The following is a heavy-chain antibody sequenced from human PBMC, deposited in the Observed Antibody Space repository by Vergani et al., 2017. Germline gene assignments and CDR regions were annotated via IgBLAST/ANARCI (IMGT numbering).Heavy chain of an antibody. V-gene: IGHV4-31*03. CDR2: IYYSGST. CDR1: GGSISSGGYY. Sequence: QVQLQESGPGLVKPSQTLSLTCTVSGGSISSGGYYWSWIRQHPGKGLEWIGYIYYSGSTYYNPSLKSRVTISVDTSKNQFSLQLSSVTAADTAVYYFARDRRGSSQDAFDIWGQGTMVTVSS. D-gene: IGHD1-26*01. CDR3: ARDRRGSSQDAFDI. J-gene: IGHJ3*02.